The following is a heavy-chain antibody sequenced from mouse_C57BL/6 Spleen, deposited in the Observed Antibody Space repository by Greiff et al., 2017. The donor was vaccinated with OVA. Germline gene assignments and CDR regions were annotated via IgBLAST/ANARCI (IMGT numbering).Heavy chain of an antibody. CDR1: GYTFTSYW. V-gene: IGHV1-55*01. CDR2: IYPGSGST. Sequence: QVHVKQSGAELVKPGASVKMSCKASGYTFTSYWITWVKQRPGQGLEWIGDIYPGSGSTNYNEKFKSKATLTVDTSSSTAYMQLSSLTSEDSAVYYCAREKRYFDYWGQGTTLTVSS. CDR3: AREKRYFDY. J-gene: IGHJ2*01.